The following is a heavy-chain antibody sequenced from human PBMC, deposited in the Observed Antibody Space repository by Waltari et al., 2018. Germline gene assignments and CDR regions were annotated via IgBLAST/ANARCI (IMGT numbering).Heavy chain of an antibody. CDR3: TRDLYGSGGDWFDP. V-gene: IGHV3-21*03. CDR2: IGGTHSNI. Sequence: EVRLAESGGGLVKPGGSLRLSCTASGFDFRASDMNWVRQAPGKGLEWVSSIGGTHSNIFYADSVKGRFTVSRDNAKNSLYLQMDNLRAEDSGLYFCTRDLYGSGGDWFDPWGQGTLVTVSS. CDR1: GFDFRASD. D-gene: IGHD3-10*01. J-gene: IGHJ5*02.